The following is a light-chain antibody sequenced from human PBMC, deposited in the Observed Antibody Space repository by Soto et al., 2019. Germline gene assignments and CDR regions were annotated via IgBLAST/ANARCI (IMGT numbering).Light chain of an antibody. CDR1: EGVRDE. V-gene: IGKV3-11*01. J-gene: IGKJ5*01. Sequence: EAVLTQSPATLSLSPGERATLSCRASEGVRDELGWSQQKPGQAPRLLIFDSSNRATGIPARFSGSGYGTDFTLSISSLEPEDFAVYYCQQRLSWPITFGQGTRLETK. CDR2: DSS. CDR3: QQRLSWPIT.